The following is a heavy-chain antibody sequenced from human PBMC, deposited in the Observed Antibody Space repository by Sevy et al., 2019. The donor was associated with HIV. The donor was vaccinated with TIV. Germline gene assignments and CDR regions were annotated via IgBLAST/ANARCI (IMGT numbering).Heavy chain of an antibody. J-gene: IGHJ3*02. CDR3: AREALASSGLDAFDI. CDR1: GYTFISYY. CDR2: INPTGGST. V-gene: IGHV1-46*01. D-gene: IGHD3-22*01. Sequence: ASVKVSCKASGYTFISYYIHWVRQAPGQGHEWKGMINPTGGSTTYAQMFQGRVTMTRDTSTSTVYMELSSLRSDDTAVYYCAREALASSGLDAFDIWGQGTTVTVSS.